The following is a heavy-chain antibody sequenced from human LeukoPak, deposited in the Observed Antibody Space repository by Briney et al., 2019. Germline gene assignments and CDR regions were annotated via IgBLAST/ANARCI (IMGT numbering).Heavy chain of an antibody. J-gene: IGHJ6*02. CDR2: IRRGANSYTT. CDR1: GFTFSDYI. V-gene: IGHV3-72*01. Sequence: GGSLRLSCAASGFTFSDYILDWVRQAPGKGLEWVGRIRRGANSYTTEYAASVKGRFTISRDDSKNSLYLQMNSLRAEDTAVYYCARVRYGELDVWGQGTTVTVSS. D-gene: IGHD4-17*01. CDR3: ARVRYGELDV.